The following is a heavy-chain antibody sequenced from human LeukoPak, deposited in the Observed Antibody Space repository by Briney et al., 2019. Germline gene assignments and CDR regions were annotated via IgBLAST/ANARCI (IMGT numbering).Heavy chain of an antibody. CDR2: INHSGST. J-gene: IGHJ3*02. CDR3: ARGLNNRKSGRRFDVFEI. CDR1: GGSFSGYY. V-gene: IGHV4-34*01. Sequence: SETLSLTCAVYGGSFSGYYWTWIRQPPGKGLEWIGEINHSGSTNYNPSLKSRVTISADTSKNQFSLRLSSVTAADTAVYYCARGLNNRKSGRRFDVFEIWGQGTMVTVSS. D-gene: IGHD2/OR15-2a*01.